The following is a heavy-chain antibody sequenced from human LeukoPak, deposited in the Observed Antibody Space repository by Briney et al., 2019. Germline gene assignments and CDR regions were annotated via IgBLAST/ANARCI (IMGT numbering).Heavy chain of an antibody. CDR2: FDPEDGET. J-gene: IGHJ4*02. Sequence: ASVKVSCKVSGYTLTELSMHWVRQAPGKGLEWMGGFDPEDGETIYAQKFQGRVTMTEDTSTDTAYMELSSLRSEDTAVYYCARASDLVVPAALYYFDYWGQGTLVTVSS. CDR1: GYTLTELS. D-gene: IGHD2-2*01. V-gene: IGHV1-24*01. CDR3: ARASDLVVPAALYYFDY.